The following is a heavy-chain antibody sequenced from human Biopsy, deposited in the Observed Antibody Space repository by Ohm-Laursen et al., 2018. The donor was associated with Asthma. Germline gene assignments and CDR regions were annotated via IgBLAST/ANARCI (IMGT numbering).Heavy chain of an antibody. CDR3: AKGEWELLEANFDY. CDR2: ISWNSGSI. Sequence: SLRLSCAASGFTFDDYAMHWVRQAPGKGLEWVSGISWNSGSIGYADSVKGRFTIPRDNAKNSLYLQMNSLRAEDTALYYCAKGEWELLEANFDYWGQGTLVTVSS. CDR1: GFTFDDYA. J-gene: IGHJ4*02. D-gene: IGHD1-26*01. V-gene: IGHV3-9*01.